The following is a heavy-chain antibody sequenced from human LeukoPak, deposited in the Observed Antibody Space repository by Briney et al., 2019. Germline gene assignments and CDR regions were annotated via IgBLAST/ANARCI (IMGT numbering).Heavy chain of an antibody. V-gene: IGHV4-39*07. Sequence: SETLSLTCTVSGGSISSNNYYWGWIRQPPGKGLEWIGSIHYSGSTNYNPSLKSRVAISVDKSENHISLWLTSVTAADTAVYYCAREGGPYRPLDYSGQGTLVTVSS. CDR2: IHYSGST. CDR1: GGSISSNNYY. J-gene: IGHJ4*02. CDR3: AREGGPYRPLDY.